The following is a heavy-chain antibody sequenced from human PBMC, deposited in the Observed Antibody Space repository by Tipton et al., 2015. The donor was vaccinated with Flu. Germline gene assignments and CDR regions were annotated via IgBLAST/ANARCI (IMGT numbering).Heavy chain of an antibody. CDR3: PTGVVVI. CDR1: GITFSKAW. Sequence: SLRLSCAASGITFSKAWMSWVRQAPGKGPEWVGRIKSKTDGGTTDYAAFVKDRFTISRDDSRNMVYLQMNSLETEDTAIYYCPTGVVVIWGQGTLVTVSS. V-gene: IGHV3-15*01. J-gene: IGHJ4*02. D-gene: IGHD3-22*01. CDR2: IKSKTDGGTT.